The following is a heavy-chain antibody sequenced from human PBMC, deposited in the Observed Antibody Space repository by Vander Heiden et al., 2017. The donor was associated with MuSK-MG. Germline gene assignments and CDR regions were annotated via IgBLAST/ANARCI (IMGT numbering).Heavy chain of an antibody. CDR1: GFTFTSSA. Sequence: QMQLVQSGPEVKKPGTSVKVSCKASGFTFTSSAVQWVRQARGQRLEWIGWIVVGSGNTNYAQKVQERVTITRNMSTSTAYMELRRMRSEETAVYYFAADRTTAQYYGMDVWCQGTTVTVYS. CDR2: IVVGSGNT. J-gene: IGHJ6*02. V-gene: IGHV1-58*01. D-gene: IGHD1-7*01. CDR3: AADRTTAQYYGMDV.